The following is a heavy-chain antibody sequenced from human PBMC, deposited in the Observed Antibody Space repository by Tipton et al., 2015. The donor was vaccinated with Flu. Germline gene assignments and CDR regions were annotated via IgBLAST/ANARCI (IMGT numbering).Heavy chain of an antibody. J-gene: IGHJ4*02. V-gene: IGHV4-4*07. CDR2: IYTSGST. Sequence: TLSLTCTVSGGSISSYYWSWIRQPAGKGLEWIGRIYTSGSTSYNPSLKSRVTMSVDTSKNQFSLKLSPVTAADTAVYYWARDAQEHCSSSSSCSEFDYWGQGTLVTVFS. CDR1: GGSISSYY. D-gene: IGHD2-2*01. CDR3: ARDAQEHCSSSSSCSEFDY.